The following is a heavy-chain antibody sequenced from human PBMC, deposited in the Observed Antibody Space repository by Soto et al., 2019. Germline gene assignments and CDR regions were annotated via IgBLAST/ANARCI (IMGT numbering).Heavy chain of an antibody. J-gene: IGHJ6*02. CDR1: GFPLSTYG. CDR2: ITGTGGNT. V-gene: IGHV3-23*01. CDR3: ARIRGYWYGLDV. Sequence: EGQLLESGGGLVQPGGSLRLSCAASGFPLSTYGMTWVRQAPGKGLEWVSAITGTGGNTYYVDSVKGRFTSSRDNSKNMLYLQVNSLRVEDTAVYYCARIRGYWYGLDVWGQGTTVTVSS.